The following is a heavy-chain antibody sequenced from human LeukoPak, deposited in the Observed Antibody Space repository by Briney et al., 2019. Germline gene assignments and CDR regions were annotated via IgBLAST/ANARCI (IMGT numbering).Heavy chain of an antibody. CDR2: IYYSGST. Sequence: PSETLSLTCTVSGGSISSHYWSWIRQPPGKGLEWIGYIYYSGSTNYNPSLKSRVTMSVDTSKNQFSLKLSSVTAADTAVYYCARDRPDCSSTSCYPLFDYWGQGTLVTVSS. V-gene: IGHV4-59*11. D-gene: IGHD2-2*01. CDR3: ARDRPDCSSTSCYPLFDY. CDR1: GGSISSHY. J-gene: IGHJ4*02.